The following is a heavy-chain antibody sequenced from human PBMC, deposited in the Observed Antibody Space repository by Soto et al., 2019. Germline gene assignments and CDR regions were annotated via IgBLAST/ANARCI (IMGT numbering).Heavy chain of an antibody. V-gene: IGHV4-59*08. CDR2: IYYSGST. CDR1: GGSISSYY. Sequence: SETLSLTCTVSGGSISSYYWSWIRQPPGKGLEWIGYIYYSGSTNYNPSLKSRVTISVDTSKNQFSLKLSSVTAADTAVYYCARLVSGYCSSTSCYGLSYYYYYMDVWGKGTTVTVSS. D-gene: IGHD2-2*01. CDR3: ARLVSGYCSSTSCYGLSYYYYYMDV. J-gene: IGHJ6*03.